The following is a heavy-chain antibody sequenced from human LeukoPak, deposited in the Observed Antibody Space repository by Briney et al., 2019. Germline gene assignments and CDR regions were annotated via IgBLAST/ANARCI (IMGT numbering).Heavy chain of an antibody. Sequence: SDTLSLTCTVSGRPLTSYYWHWIRQPPGKALEWIGYIYYSGTTNYNPALKSRVTISVDTSRKQFSLKLHSVTAADTAVYYGARDRGRATWFDPWGQGTVVTVSS. D-gene: IGHD3-10*01. CDR1: GRPLTSYY. J-gene: IGHJ5*02. CDR2: IYYSGTT. V-gene: IGHV4-59*01. CDR3: ARDRGRATWFDP.